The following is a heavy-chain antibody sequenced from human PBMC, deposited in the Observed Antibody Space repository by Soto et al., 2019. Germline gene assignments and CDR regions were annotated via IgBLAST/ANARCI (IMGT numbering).Heavy chain of an antibody. J-gene: IGHJ3*02. V-gene: IGHV3-23*01. Sequence: EVQLLESGGGLVQPGGSLRLSCAASGFTFSSYAMSWVRQAPGKGLEWVSAISGSGGSTYYADSVKGRFTISRDNSKNTRYLRMNSLRADDTAVYYCAKEPSLHARLLPLGGAFDIGDQGTKVTVSS. D-gene: IGHD3-22*01. CDR1: GFTFSSYA. CDR2: ISGSGGST. CDR3: AKEPSLHARLLPLGGAFDI.